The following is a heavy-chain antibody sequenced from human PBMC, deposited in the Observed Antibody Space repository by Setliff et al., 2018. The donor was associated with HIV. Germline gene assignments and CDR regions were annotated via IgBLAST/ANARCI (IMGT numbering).Heavy chain of an antibody. J-gene: IGHJ5*01. V-gene: IGHV4-4*09. D-gene: IGHD3-22*01. CDR2: IDTSGST. Sequence: PSETLSLTCTVSGGSISSYYWNWVRQPPGKGLEWIGYIDTSGSTNYNPSLKSRVTISVDTSKSQFSLNLSSLTAADTAVYYWARQTYYYDNSGHNWFDPWGKGIMVTVSS. CDR1: GGSISSYY. CDR3: ARQTYYYDNSGHNWFDP.